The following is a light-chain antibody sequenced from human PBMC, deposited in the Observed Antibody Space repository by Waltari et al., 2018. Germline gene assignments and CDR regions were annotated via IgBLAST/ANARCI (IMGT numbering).Light chain of an antibody. CDR1: EELGTY. J-gene: IGKJ4*01. CDR2: AVS. CDR3: QQYDSLPLT. V-gene: IGKV1-33*01. Sequence: DIQMTQSPSDLSASVGDIFTITCQASEELGTYLNWYQHKAGTAPKLLIYAVSNLHTGVPSRFSGGGSGTLFTLTINSLQSEDIATYYCQQYDSLPLTFGGGTKVEIK.